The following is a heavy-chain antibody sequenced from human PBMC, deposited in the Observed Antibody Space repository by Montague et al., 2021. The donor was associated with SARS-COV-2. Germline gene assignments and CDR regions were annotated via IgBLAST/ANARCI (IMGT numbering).Heavy chain of an antibody. CDR1: GGPSTNTLAT. D-gene: IGHD4-17*01. Sequence: SETLSLTCAFSGGPSTNTLATWARIPPPPGTGLDCLVSHYYTGTTNSSLTPQRRVTMSVDTSKHPFTLKVISVTAADTAVYYCARAYGDYSYYYGLYVLGPGTTVTVSS. CDR3: ARAYGDYSYYYGLYV. CDR2: HYYTGTT. J-gene: IGHJ6*02. V-gene: IGHV4-39*06.